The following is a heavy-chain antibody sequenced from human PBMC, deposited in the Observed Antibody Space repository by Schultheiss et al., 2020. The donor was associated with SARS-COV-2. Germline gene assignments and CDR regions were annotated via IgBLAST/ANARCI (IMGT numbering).Heavy chain of an antibody. CDR3: AKASKPLRCTLCPYYFDY. Sequence: GESLKISCAASGFTFSSYAMSWVRQAPGKGLEWVSAISGSGGSTYYADSVKGRFTISRDNSKNTLYLQMNSLRAEDTAVYYCAKASKPLRCTLCPYYFDYWGQGTLVTVSS. CDR1: GFTFSSYA. D-gene: IGHD1-14*01. CDR2: ISGSGGST. V-gene: IGHV3-23*01. J-gene: IGHJ4*02.